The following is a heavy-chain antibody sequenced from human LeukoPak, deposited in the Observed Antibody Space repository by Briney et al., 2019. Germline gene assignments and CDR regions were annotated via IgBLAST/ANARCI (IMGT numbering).Heavy chain of an antibody. Sequence: GRSLRLSCAASGFTFSSYSMNWVRQAPGKGLEWVSYISSSSSTIYYADSVKGRFTISRDNAKNSLYLQMNSLKTEDTAVYYCTTAGSTYYDFWSGYQIFDYWGQGTLVTVSS. V-gene: IGHV3-48*01. CDR2: ISSSSSTI. CDR3: TTAGSTYYDFWSGYQIFDY. J-gene: IGHJ4*02. D-gene: IGHD3-3*01. CDR1: GFTFSSYS.